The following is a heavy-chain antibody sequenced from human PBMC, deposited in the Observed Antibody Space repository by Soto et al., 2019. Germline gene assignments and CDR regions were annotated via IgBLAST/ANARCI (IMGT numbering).Heavy chain of an antibody. V-gene: IGHV1-18*04. CDR2: ISPWKGNT. J-gene: IGHJ4*02. CDR1: GYNFMAYV. CDR3: ARDWDPSGGYYTDY. D-gene: IGHD3-10*01. Sequence: ASVKVSCKSSGYNFMAYVVNWVRQAPGQGLEWMGWISPWKGNTNYAQSYQGRVTMTTDTSTSTAYLDLRSLPSHDTAVYYCARDWDPSGGYYTDYWGPGTLVTVSS.